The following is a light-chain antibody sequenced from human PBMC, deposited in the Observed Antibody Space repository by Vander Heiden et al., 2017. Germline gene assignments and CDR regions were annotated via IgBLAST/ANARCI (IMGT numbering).Light chain of an antibody. Sequence: GQSITISCTGTSSDIGTYNLVSWYQQHPGKAPKLMIYEVSKRPSGVSNRFSGSKSGNTAYLTISGIQAEDEADYYCCSYADTHTYVLGTGTKVTVL. CDR2: EVS. CDR3: CSYADTHTYV. CDR1: SSDIGTYNL. V-gene: IGLV2-23*02. J-gene: IGLJ1*01.